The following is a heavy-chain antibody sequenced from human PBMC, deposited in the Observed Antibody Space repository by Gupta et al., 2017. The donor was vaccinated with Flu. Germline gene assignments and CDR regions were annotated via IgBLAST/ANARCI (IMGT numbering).Heavy chain of an antibody. CDR2: IYPNTGGS. Sequence: TFTGYYLHWVGQAPGKGLEWMGWIYPNTGGSNYAQKFQGRVTMTRDTSITTVYMELSRLRSDDTAVYYCESISGSYRNDDWGQGTRVTVSS. V-gene: IGHV1-2*02. D-gene: IGHD1-26*01. CDR1: TFTGYY. J-gene: IGHJ4*02. CDR3: ESISGSYRNDD.